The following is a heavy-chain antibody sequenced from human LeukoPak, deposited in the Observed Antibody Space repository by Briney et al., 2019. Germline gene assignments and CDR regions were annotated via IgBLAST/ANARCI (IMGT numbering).Heavy chain of an antibody. CDR3: AREAADGYVFGGVDP. Sequence: PGGSLRLSCAASGFTFSSYDMNWVRQAPGKGLEWVSYISSSGSAMYYADSVKGRFTISRDNAKNSLYLQMNSLRAEDTAVYYCAREAADGYVFGGVDPWGRGTLVTVSS. CDR2: ISSSGSAM. V-gene: IGHV3-48*03. CDR1: GFTFSSYD. D-gene: IGHD5-24*01. J-gene: IGHJ5*02.